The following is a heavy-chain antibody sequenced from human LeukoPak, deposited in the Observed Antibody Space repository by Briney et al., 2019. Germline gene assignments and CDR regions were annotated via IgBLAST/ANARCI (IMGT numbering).Heavy chain of an antibody. CDR1: GGSISSYY. J-gene: IGHJ6*03. CDR2: IYTSGST. Sequence: PSETLSLTCTVSGGSISSYYWSWIRQPAGKGLEWIGRIYTSGSTNYNPSLKSRVTISVDTSKNQLSLKLSSVTAADTAVYYCARVLTTGTTNYYYYMDVWGKGTTVTVSS. V-gene: IGHV4-4*07. D-gene: IGHD1-1*01. CDR3: ARVLTTGTTNYYYYMDV.